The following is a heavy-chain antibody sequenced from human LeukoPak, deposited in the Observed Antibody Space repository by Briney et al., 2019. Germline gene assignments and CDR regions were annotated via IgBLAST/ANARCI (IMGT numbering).Heavy chain of an antibody. V-gene: IGHV3-21*01. Sequence: GGSLRLSCAASGFTFSSYDMNWVRQAPGKGLEWVSSISSSSSYIYYADSVKGRFTISRDNAKNSLYLQMNSLRAEDTAVYYCARGGSYLSAFDIWGQGKMVTVSS. CDR1: GFTFSSYD. CDR2: ISSSSSYI. D-gene: IGHD1-26*01. J-gene: IGHJ3*02. CDR3: ARGGSYLSAFDI.